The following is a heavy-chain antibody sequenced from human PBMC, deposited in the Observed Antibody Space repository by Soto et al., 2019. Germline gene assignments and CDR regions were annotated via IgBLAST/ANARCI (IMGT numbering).Heavy chain of an antibody. Sequence: GGSLRLSCAASGFTFSSYGMHWVRQAPGKGLEWVAVISYDGSNKYYADSVKGRFTISRDNSKNTLYLQMNSLRAEDTAVYYCAKDLWGSGSPFDYWGQGTLVTVSS. D-gene: IGHD3-16*01. J-gene: IGHJ4*02. CDR3: AKDLWGSGSPFDY. CDR2: ISYDGSNK. CDR1: GFTFSSYG. V-gene: IGHV3-30*18.